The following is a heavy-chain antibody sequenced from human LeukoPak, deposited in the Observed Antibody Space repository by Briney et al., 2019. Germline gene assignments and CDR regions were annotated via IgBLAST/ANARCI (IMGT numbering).Heavy chain of an antibody. D-gene: IGHD6-25*01. J-gene: IGHJ4*02. CDR1: GFTFSNYW. V-gene: IGHV3-7*01. CDR3: ARDLFLSGIPAAGVFDY. Sequence: GESLRLSSAASGFTFSNYWMSWVRQAPGKGLEWEANIRQDGSDKYYMESVKGRFTISRDNANSSLYLQMNSLRAEDTAVYYCARDLFLSGIPAAGVFDYWGQGTLVTVSS. CDR2: IRQDGSDK.